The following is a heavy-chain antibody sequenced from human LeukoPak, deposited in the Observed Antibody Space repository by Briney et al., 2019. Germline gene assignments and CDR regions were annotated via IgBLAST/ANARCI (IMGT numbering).Heavy chain of an antibody. D-gene: IGHD3-10*01. CDR3: VRESRTDYYGDF. CDR2: INHSGST. V-gene: IGHV4-34*01. J-gene: IGHJ4*02. CDR1: GGSFSGYY. Sequence: SETLSLTCAVYGGSFSGYYWSWIRQPPGKGLEWIGEINHSGSTNYNPSLKSRVTISVDTSKNQFSLKLSSVTAADTAVYYCVRESRTDYYGDFWGQGTLVTVSS.